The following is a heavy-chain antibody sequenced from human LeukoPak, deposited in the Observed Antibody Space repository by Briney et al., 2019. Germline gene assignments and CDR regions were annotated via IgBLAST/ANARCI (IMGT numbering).Heavy chain of an antibody. CDR2: IYYSGST. V-gene: IGHV4-59*11. J-gene: IGHJ6*03. CDR3: ARVRSYYDSSGYGYYYYYYVDV. CDR1: GGSISSHY. D-gene: IGHD3-22*01. Sequence: PSETLSLTCTVSGGSISSHYWSWIRQPPGKGLEWIGYIYYSGSTNYNPSLKSRVTISVDTSKNQFSLKLSSVTAADTAVYYCARVRSYYDSSGYGYYYYYYVDVWGKGTTVTVSS.